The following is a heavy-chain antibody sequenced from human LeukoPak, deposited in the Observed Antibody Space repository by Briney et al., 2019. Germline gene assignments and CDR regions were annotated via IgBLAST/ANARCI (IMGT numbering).Heavy chain of an antibody. D-gene: IGHD5-18*01. CDR1: GYTFTGYY. Sequence: GASVKVSCKASGYTFTGYYMHWVRQAPGQGLEWMGWINPNSGGTNYAQKLQGRVTMTTDTSTSTAYMELRSLRSDDTAVYYCAREGDTASWFDPWGQGTLVTVSS. J-gene: IGHJ5*02. CDR3: AREGDTASWFDP. CDR2: INPNSGGT. V-gene: IGHV1-2*02.